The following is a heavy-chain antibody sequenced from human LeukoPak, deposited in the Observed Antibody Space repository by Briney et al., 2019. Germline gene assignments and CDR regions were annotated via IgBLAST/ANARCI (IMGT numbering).Heavy chain of an antibody. Sequence: GGSLRLSCAASGFTFSSYGMHWVRQAPGKGLEWVAVISYDGSNKCYADSVKGRFTISRDNSKNTLYLQMNSLRAEDTAVYYCAKDSLGYCSSTSCRGYYYYYYYMDVWGKGTTVTVSS. CDR3: AKDSLGYCSSTSCRGYYYYYYYMDV. CDR1: GFTFSSYG. CDR2: ISYDGSNK. J-gene: IGHJ6*03. V-gene: IGHV3-30*18. D-gene: IGHD2-2*01.